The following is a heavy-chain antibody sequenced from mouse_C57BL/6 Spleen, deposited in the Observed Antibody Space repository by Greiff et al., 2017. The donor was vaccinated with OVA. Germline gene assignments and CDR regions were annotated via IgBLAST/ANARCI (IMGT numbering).Heavy chain of an antibody. CDR2: INPDSSTI. J-gene: IGHJ4*01. Sequence: EVKLQESGGGLVQPGGSLKLSCAASGIDFSRYWMSWVRRAPGKGLEWIGEINPDSSTINYAPSLKDKFIISRDNAKNTLYLQMSKVRSEDTALYYCARQGHRGLRRDGPGMDYWGQGTSVTVSS. D-gene: IGHD2-4*01. CDR3: ARQGHRGLRRDGPGMDY. CDR1: GIDFSRYW. V-gene: IGHV4-1*01.